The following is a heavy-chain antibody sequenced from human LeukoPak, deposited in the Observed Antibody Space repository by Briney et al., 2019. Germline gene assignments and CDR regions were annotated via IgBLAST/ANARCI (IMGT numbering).Heavy chain of an antibody. V-gene: IGHV4-38-2*02. J-gene: IGHJ3*02. CDR3: ARDRRYYYDSSGHPQAFDI. Sequence: SETLSLTCTVSGYSISSGYYWGWIRQPPGKGLEWIGSIYRSGNTYYNPSLKSRVTISVDTSKNQFSLKLTSVTAADTAVYYCARDRRYYYDSSGHPQAFDIWGQGTMVTVSS. D-gene: IGHD3-22*01. CDR2: IYRSGNT. CDR1: GYSISSGYY.